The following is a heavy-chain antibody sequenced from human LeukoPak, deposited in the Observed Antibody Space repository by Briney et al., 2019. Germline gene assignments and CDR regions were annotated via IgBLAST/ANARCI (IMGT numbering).Heavy chain of an antibody. CDR1: GGSFSGYY. D-gene: IGHD1-1*01. CDR3: ARRGDWSDY. V-gene: IGHV4-34*01. Sequence: SETLSLTCAVSGGSFSGYYWSWIRQPPGKGLEWIGEINHSGSTNYNPSLKSRVTISVDTSKNQFSLKLSSVTAADTAVYYCARRGDWSDYWGQGTLSPSPQ. CDR2: INHSGST. J-gene: IGHJ4*02.